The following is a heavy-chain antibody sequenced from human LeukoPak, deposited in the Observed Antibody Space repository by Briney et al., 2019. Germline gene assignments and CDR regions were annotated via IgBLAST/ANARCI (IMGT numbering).Heavy chain of an antibody. D-gene: IGHD4-17*01. CDR1: GGSISSSSYY. Sequence: PSETLSLTCTVSGGSISSSSYYWGWIRQPPGKGLEWIGSIYYSGSTYYNPSLKSRVTISVDTSKNQFSLKLSSVTAADTAVYYCASAMTTVLDAFDIWGQGTMVTVSS. CDR3: ASAMTTVLDAFDI. V-gene: IGHV4-39*07. J-gene: IGHJ3*02. CDR2: IYYSGST.